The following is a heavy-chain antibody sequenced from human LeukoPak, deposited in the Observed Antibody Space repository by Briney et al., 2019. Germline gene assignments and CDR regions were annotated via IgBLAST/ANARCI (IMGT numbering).Heavy chain of an antibody. CDR2: VNQDGSEK. V-gene: IGHV3-7*05. J-gene: IGHJ4*02. D-gene: IGHD5-18*01. CDR3: ARLPYIHGYIEAFFFDY. Sequence: GGSLRLSCSASGFTFRTSWMSWVRQAPGKGLEWVANVNQDGSEKYYEDSVKGRFTISRDNAKNSLYLQMNSLRAEDTALYYCARLPYIHGYIEAFFFDYWGQGTLVTVSS. CDR1: GFTFRTSW.